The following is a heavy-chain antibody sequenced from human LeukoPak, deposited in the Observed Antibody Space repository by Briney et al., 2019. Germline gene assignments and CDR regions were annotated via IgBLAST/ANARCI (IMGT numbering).Heavy chain of an antibody. CDR3: ARVHGGYPFDY. V-gene: IGHV3-48*01. CDR2: ISSSSTTK. J-gene: IGHJ4*02. D-gene: IGHD2-15*01. Sequence: PGGSLRLSCAASGFIFSSFGMNWVRQAPGKGLEWVSYISSSSTTKYCADSVKGRFTISRDNAKNSLYLQMNSLRAEDTAVYYCARVHGGYPFDYWGQGTLVTVSS. CDR1: GFIFSSFG.